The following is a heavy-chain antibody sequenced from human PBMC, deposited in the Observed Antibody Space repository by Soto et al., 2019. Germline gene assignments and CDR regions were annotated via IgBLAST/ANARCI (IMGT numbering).Heavy chain of an antibody. CDR2: ISWNRNII. D-gene: IGHD2-15*01. V-gene: IGHV3-9*01. Sequence: EVQLVESGGGLVQPGRSLRLSCAASGFTFDDYAMHWVRRVPGKGLEWVSSISWNRNIIGYADSVKGRFTISRDNAKNSLYLQMNSLRPEDTALYYCAKGGPDGFCSGGRCYFDYWGQGTLVTVSS. J-gene: IGHJ4*02. CDR3: AKGGPDGFCSGGRCYFDY. CDR1: GFTFDDYA.